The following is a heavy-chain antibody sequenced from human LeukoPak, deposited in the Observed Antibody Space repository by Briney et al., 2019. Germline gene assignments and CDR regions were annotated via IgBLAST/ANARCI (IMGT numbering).Heavy chain of an antibody. CDR2: ISGSGGTT. D-gene: IGHD3-3*01. Sequence: GGSLRLSCAASGLTFSSDGMSWVRQAPGKGLQWVAVISGSGGTTYYADSVKGRFTISRDNFKKTLYLQMSSLGADDTAGYFCAKSIEGVVRGTYYYYSYMDVWGKGTMVTVSS. CDR3: AKSIEGVVRGTYYYYSYMDV. V-gene: IGHV3-23*01. J-gene: IGHJ6*03. CDR1: GLTFSSDG.